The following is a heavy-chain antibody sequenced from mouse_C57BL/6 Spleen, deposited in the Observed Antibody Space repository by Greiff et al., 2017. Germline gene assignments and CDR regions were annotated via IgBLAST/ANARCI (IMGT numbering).Heavy chain of an antibody. CDR3: VRWLLRYFDD. CDR2: IYPGDGDA. CDR1: GYAFSSSW. Sequence: VQRVESGPELVKPGASVKISCKASGYAFSSSWMNWVKQRPGKGLEWIGRIYPGDGDANYNGKFKGKATLTADKSSSTAYMQLSSLTSEDSAVYFCVRWLLRYFDDWGQGTTLTVSS. D-gene: IGHD2-3*01. J-gene: IGHJ2*01. V-gene: IGHV1-82*01.